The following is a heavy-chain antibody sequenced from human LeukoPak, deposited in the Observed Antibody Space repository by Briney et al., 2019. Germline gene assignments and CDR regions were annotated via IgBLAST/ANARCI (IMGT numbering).Heavy chain of an antibody. V-gene: IGHV1-3*01. D-gene: IGHD6-19*01. CDR1: GYTFINYA. CDR3: ARGSSSDWPLEY. CDR2: INAYNGDT. Sequence: ASVKVSCKASGYTFINYAIHWVRQAPGQRLEGMGWINAYNGDTEYSQKLQGRVTITKDTSASTAYMDLSTLRSEDTAVYYCARGSSSDWPLEYWGRGTLVTVSS. J-gene: IGHJ4*02.